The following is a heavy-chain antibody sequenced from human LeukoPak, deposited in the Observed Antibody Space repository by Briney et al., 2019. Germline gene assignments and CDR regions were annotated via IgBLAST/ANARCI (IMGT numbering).Heavy chain of an antibody. D-gene: IGHD3-22*01. J-gene: IGHJ4*02. CDR3: AKDLLYYYDSSGYYSSLLEDDY. CDR1: GFTFSSYA. CDR2: ISGSGGST. Sequence: GGSLRLSCAASGFTFSSYAMSWVRQAPGKGLEWVSAISGSGGSTYYADSVKGRFTISRDNSKNTLYLQMNSLRAEDTAVYYCAKDLLYYYDSSGYYSSLLEDDYRGQGTLVTVSS. V-gene: IGHV3-23*01.